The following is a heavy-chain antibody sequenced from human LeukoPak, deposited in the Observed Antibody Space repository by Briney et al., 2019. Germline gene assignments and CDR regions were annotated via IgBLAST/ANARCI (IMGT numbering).Heavy chain of an antibody. Sequence: GGSMRLSCAASGFTFSSYAMSWVRQAPGKGLEWVSAISGSGGSTYYADSVKGRFTISRDNSKNTLYLQMNSLRAEDTAVYYCARDYGDYKFDYWGQGTLVTVSS. CDR2: ISGSGGST. V-gene: IGHV3-23*01. D-gene: IGHD4-17*01. CDR3: ARDYGDYKFDY. J-gene: IGHJ4*02. CDR1: GFTFSSYA.